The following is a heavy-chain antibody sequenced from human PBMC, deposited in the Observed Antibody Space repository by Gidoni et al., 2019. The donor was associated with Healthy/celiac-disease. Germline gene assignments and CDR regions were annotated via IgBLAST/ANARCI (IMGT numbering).Heavy chain of an antibody. CDR2: ISAYNGNT. D-gene: IGHD3-9*01. CDR1: GYTFTSHG. Sequence: QVQLVQSGAEVKKPGASVKVPCKASGYTFTSHGISWVRQAPGQGLGWMGWISAYNGNTNYAQKLQGRVTMTTDTSTSTAYMELRSLRSDDTAVYYCARDYDILTGHDYYYGMDVWGQGTTVTVSS. V-gene: IGHV1-18*01. J-gene: IGHJ6*02. CDR3: ARDYDILTGHDYYYGMDV.